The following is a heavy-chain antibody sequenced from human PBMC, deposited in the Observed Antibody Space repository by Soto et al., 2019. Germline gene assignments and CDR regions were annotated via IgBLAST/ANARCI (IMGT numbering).Heavy chain of an antibody. D-gene: IGHD2-15*01. CDR1: GFTFSSYA. J-gene: IGHJ4*02. CDR2: ISGGGGST. CDR3: AKGLDIVVVVAATPFDY. V-gene: IGHV3-23*01. Sequence: PGGSLRLSCAASGFTFSSYAMSWVRQAPGKGLEWVSAISGGGGSTYYADSVKGRFTISRDNSKNTLYLKMNSLRAEDTAVYYCAKGLDIVVVVAATPFDYWGQGTLVTVSS.